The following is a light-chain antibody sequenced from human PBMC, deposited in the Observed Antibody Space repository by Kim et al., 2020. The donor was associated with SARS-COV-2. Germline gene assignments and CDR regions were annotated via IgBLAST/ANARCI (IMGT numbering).Light chain of an antibody. CDR3: QRYNSAPIT. CDR2: GAS. V-gene: IGKV1-27*01. Sequence: GDRVTIKGRKRQERKRDLAWYQKRPGKLPTLLIYGASTLQSGVRDRVSGRGGGTDVTLTISSLQPEDVGTYYCQRYNSAPITFGQGTRLEI. CDR1: QERKRD. J-gene: IGKJ5*01.